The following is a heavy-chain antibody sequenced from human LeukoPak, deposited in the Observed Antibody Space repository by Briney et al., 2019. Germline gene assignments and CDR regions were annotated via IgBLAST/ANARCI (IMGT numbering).Heavy chain of an antibody. J-gene: IGHJ3*02. Sequence: GASVKVSCKASGYTFTSYDINLVRQATGQGLEWMGWMNPNSGNTGYAQKFQGRVTMTRNTSISTAYMELRSLRSDDTAVYYCAREDVVTGLIDAFDIWGQGTMVTVSS. CDR2: MNPNSGNT. CDR1: GYTFTSYD. V-gene: IGHV1-8*01. D-gene: IGHD2-21*02. CDR3: AREDVVTGLIDAFDI.